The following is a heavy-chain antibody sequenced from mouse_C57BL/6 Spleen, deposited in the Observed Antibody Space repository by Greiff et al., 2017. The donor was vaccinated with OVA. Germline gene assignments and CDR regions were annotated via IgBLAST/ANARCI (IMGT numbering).Heavy chain of an antibody. Sequence: QSGTVLARPGASVKMSCKTSGYTFTSYWMHWVKQRPGQGLEWIGAIYPGNSDTSYNQKFKGKAKLTAVTSASTAYMELSSLTNEDSAVYYCTSYYYGSGGYFDYWGQGTTLTVSS. CDR3: TSYYYGSGGYFDY. CDR2: IYPGNSDT. J-gene: IGHJ2*01. CDR1: GYTFTSYW. D-gene: IGHD1-1*01. V-gene: IGHV1-5*01.